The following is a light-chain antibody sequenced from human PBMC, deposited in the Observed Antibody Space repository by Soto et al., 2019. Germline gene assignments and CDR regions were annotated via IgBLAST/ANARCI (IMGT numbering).Light chain of an antibody. CDR3: QQRNIRPPVT. V-gene: IGKV3D-20*02. Sequence: EIVLTQSPGTLSLSPGESATLSCGASQGVSRGYLAWYQQKAGQAPRLLLYGVASRATGVSHTFSGSGSGTDDTLTTSGMEHEDASVYYCQQRNIRPPVTFGQGTRLEIK. CDR2: GVA. J-gene: IGKJ5*01. CDR1: QGVSRGY.